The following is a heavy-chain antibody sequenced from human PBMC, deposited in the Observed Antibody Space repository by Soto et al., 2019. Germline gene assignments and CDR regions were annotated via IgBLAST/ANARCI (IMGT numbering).Heavy chain of an antibody. D-gene: IGHD7-27*01. CDR2: IWYDGSNK. Sequence: QVQLVESGGGVVQPGRSLRLSCAASGFTFSSYGMHWVRQAPGKGLEWVAVIWYDGSNKYYADSVKGRFTISRDNSKNTLYLQMNSLRAEDTALYYCARDLVVTGDYYYYYGMDVWGQGTTVTVSS. CDR3: ARDLVVTGDYYYYYGMDV. J-gene: IGHJ6*02. CDR1: GFTFSSYG. V-gene: IGHV3-33*01.